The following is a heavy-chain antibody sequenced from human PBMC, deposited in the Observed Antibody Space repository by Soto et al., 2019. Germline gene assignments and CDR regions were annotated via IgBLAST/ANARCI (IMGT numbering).Heavy chain of an antibody. CDR1: GGSISNANYY. CDR2: IYYTGTT. CDR3: ARASISRCLARSSPAWFAP. Sequence: SETLSLTCTVSGGSISNANYYWSWIRHHPGKGLEWIGYIYYTGTTYYSPSLESRVAISVDTSQNQFSLKLGAVTAADTAVYFCARASISRCLARSSPAWFAPWGQGTMVT. J-gene: IGHJ5*02. D-gene: IGHD6-13*01. V-gene: IGHV4-31*03.